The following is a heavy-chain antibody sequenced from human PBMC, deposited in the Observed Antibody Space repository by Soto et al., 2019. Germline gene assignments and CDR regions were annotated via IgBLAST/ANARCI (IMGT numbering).Heavy chain of an antibody. D-gene: IGHD3-16*01. J-gene: IGHJ6*02. CDR1: GYTFTSYG. CDR2: IIPIFGTA. CDR3: AWGERGFSGYYYYGMDV. V-gene: IGHV1-69*13. Sequence: GASVKVSCKASGYTFTSYGISWVRHAPGQGLEWMGGIIPIFGTANYAQKFQGRVTITADESTSTAYMELSSLRSEDTAVYYCAWGERGFSGYYYYGMDVWGQGTTVTVSS.